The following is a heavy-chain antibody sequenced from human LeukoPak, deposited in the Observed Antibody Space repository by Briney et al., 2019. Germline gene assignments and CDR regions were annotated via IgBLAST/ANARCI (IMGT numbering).Heavy chain of an antibody. CDR1: RFTFRSYS. Sequence: PGGSLRLSCAASRFTFRSYSMNWVRQAPGKGLEWVSSISSSSRYIYYADSVKGRFTISRDNAKNSLYLQMNSLRAEDTAVYYCARETYCTNTSCPIGDHFDYWGQGTLVTVSS. CDR3: ARETYCTNTSCPIGDHFDY. CDR2: ISSSSRYI. D-gene: IGHD2-2*01. V-gene: IGHV3-21*01. J-gene: IGHJ4*02.